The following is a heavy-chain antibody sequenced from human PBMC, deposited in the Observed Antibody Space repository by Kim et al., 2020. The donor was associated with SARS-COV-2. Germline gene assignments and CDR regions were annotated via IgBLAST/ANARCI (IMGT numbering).Heavy chain of an antibody. V-gene: IGHV4-59*01. CDR1: GGSISSYY. J-gene: IGHJ6*01. D-gene: IGHD3-22*01. CDR3: ASGGGGGYQMCYYYGMDV. Sequence: SETLSLTCTVSGGSISSYYWSWIRQPPGKGLEWIGYIYYSGSTNYNPSLKSRVTISVDTSKNQFSLKLSSVTAADTAVYYCASGGGGGYQMCYYYGMDVWGQGTTVTVSS. CDR2: IYYSGST.